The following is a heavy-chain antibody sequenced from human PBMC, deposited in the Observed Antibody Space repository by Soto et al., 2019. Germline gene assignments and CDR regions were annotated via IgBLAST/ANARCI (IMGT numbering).Heavy chain of an antibody. CDR1: GYTFTGYY. J-gene: IGHJ5*02. Sequence: GASVKVSCKASGYTFTGYYMHWVRQAPGQGLEWMGWINPNSGGTNYAQKFQGWVTMTRDTSISTANMELSRLRSDDTAVYYCARGITYDDILTGYYNWFDPWGQGTLVTVSS. V-gene: IGHV1-2*04. D-gene: IGHD3-9*01. CDR3: ARGITYDDILTGYYNWFDP. CDR2: INPNSGGT.